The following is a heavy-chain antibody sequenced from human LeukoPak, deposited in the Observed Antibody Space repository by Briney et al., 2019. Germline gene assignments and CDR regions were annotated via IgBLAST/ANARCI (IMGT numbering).Heavy chain of an antibody. D-gene: IGHD2-2*01. CDR1: GYTFTSYG. CDR3: ARDRGDIVVVPAATQPFGYGMDV. V-gene: IGHV1-18*01. Sequence: ASVKVSFKASGYTFTSYGISWVRQAPGQGLEWMGWISAYNGNTNYAQKLQGRVTITTDTSTSTAYMELRSLRSDDTAVYYCARDRGDIVVVPAATQPFGYGMDVWGQGTTVTVSS. J-gene: IGHJ6*02. CDR2: ISAYNGNT.